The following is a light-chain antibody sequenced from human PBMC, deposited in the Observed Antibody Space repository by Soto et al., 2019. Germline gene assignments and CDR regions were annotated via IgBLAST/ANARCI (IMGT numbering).Light chain of an antibody. CDR1: SNDNGAYNY. CDR2: EVT. J-gene: IGLJ1*01. V-gene: IGLV2-8*01. Sequence: QSALTQPPSASGSPGQSVTISCTGTSNDNGAYNYVSWYQQHPGKVPKLIIHEVTKRPSGVPDRFSASKSGNTASLTVSGLQAEDEADYYCSSHGGADNFYVFGTGTKLTVL. CDR3: SSHGGADNFYV.